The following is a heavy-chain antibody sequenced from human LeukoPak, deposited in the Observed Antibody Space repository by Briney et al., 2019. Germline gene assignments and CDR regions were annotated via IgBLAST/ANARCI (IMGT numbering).Heavy chain of an antibody. CDR2: IASNGGSK. V-gene: IGHV3-64*02. J-gene: IGHJ4*02. CDR1: GFSFSTYT. Sequence: GGSLRLSCAASGFSFSTYTMRWVRQAPGKGLEYVSRIASNGGSKYYADSVKGRFTISRDNYKNTAYLQMGSLRAEDTAVYFCAREYCTTNSCYSWGLGYWGQGTLVTVSS. CDR3: AREYCTTNSCYSWGLGY. D-gene: IGHD2-2*02.